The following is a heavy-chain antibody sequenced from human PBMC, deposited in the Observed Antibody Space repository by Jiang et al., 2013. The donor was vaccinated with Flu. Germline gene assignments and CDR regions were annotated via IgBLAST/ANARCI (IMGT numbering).Heavy chain of an antibody. CDR1: GDSVSSNSAA. CDR2: TYYRSKWYN. D-gene: IGHD3-22*01. CDR3: ARAGRFSTTMIVRGNWFDP. V-gene: IGHV6-1*01. Sequence: QTLSLTCAISGDSVSSNSAAWNWIRQSPSRGLEWLGRTYYRSKWYNDYAVSVKSRITINPDTSKNQFSLQLNSVTPEDTAVYYCARAGRFSTTMIVRGNWFDPWGQGTLVTV. J-gene: IGHJ5*02.